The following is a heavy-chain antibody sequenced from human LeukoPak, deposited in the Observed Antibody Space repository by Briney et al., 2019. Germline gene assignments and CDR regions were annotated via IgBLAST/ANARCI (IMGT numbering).Heavy chain of an antibody. CDR2: IKQDGSEK. Sequence: GESLKISCAASGFTFSSYWMSWVRQAPGKGLEWVANIKQDGSEKYYVDSVKGRFTISRDNAKNSLYLQMNSLRAEDTAVYYCASGWDMDVWGKGTTVTVSS. J-gene: IGHJ6*03. CDR1: GFTFSSYW. D-gene: IGHD1-26*01. V-gene: IGHV3-7*01. CDR3: ASGWDMDV.